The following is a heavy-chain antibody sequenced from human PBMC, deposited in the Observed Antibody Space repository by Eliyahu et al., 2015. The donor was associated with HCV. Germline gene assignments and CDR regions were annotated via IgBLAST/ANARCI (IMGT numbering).Heavy chain of an antibody. CDR1: GYTFTSYD. V-gene: IGHV1-8*01. CDR3: ARGTLLSSTRGGNWFDP. CDR2: MNPNSGNT. D-gene: IGHD2-2*01. Sequence: QVQLVQSGAEVKKPGASVKVSCKASGYTFTSYDINWVRQATGQGLEWMGWMNPNSGNTGYAQKFQGRVTMTRNTSISTAYMELSSLRSEDTAVYYCARGTLLSSTRGGNWFDPWGQGTLVTVSS. J-gene: IGHJ5*02.